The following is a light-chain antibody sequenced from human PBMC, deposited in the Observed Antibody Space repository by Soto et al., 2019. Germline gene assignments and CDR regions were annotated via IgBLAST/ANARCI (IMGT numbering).Light chain of an antibody. V-gene: IGKV1-5*01. CDR2: DAS. CDR1: QSISSW. Sequence: DIQMTQSPSTLSASVGDRVTITCRASQSISSWLAWYQQKPGKAPKLLIYDASSLESGVQSRFSGSGSGTEFTLTIRSLQPDDFATYYCKQYNSAWTCGQGTKVDIK. CDR3: KQYNSAWT. J-gene: IGKJ1*01.